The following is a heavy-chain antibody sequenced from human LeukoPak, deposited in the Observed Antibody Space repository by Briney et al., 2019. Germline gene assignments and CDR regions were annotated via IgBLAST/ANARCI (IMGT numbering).Heavy chain of an antibody. CDR1: GYTFTSYY. Sequence: ASVKVSCKASGYTFTSYYMHWVRQAPGQGLAWMGIINPSGGSTSYAQKFQGRVTMTRDTSTSTVYMELSSLRSEDTAVYYCAREGKNYDILTGYDYWGQGTLVTVSS. CDR3: AREGKNYDILTGYDY. D-gene: IGHD3-9*01. CDR2: INPSGGST. V-gene: IGHV1-46*01. J-gene: IGHJ4*02.